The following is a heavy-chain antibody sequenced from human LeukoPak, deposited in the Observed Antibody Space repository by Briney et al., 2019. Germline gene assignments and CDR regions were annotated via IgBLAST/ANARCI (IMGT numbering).Heavy chain of an antibody. D-gene: IGHD3-16*02. CDR2: ISGSGGST. V-gene: IGHV3-23*01. Sequence: GGSLRLSCAASGFTFSSYAMSWVRQAPGKGLEWVSAISGSGGSTYYADSAKGRFTISRDNSKNTLYLQMNSLRAEDTAVYYCASTYYDYVWGSYPDYWGQGTLVTVSS. J-gene: IGHJ4*02. CDR3: ASTYYDYVWGSYPDY. CDR1: GFTFSSYA.